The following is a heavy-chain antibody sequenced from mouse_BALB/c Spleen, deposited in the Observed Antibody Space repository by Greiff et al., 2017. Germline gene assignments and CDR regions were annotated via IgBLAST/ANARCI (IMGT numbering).Heavy chain of an antibody. CDR1: GFTFSDFY. CDR2: SRNKANDYTT. Sequence: EVMLVESGGGLVQPGGSLRLSCATSGFTFSDFYMEWVRQPPGKRLEWIAASRNKANDYTTEYSASVKGRFIVSRDTSQSILYLQMNALRAEDTAIYYGARDGSYCNSLYYFDYWGKGTTLTVSS. J-gene: IGHJ2*01. V-gene: IGHV7-1*02. CDR3: ARDGSYCNSLYYFDY. D-gene: IGHD2-1*01.